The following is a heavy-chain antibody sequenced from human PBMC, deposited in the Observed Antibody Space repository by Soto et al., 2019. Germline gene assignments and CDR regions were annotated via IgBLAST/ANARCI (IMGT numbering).Heavy chain of an antibody. CDR1: GFSFSSSA. D-gene: IGHD3-3*01. CDR3: AKATLRVVHPLVFDH. J-gene: IGHJ4*02. Sequence: GGSLRLSCEASGFSFSSSAMNWVRQAPGKGLEWISVISGSGGATYFADSVKGRFTISRDNSKNTLYLQMNSLRAEDTAAYYCAKATLRVVHPLVFDHWGQGSLVTVSS. V-gene: IGHV3-23*01. CDR2: ISGSGGAT.